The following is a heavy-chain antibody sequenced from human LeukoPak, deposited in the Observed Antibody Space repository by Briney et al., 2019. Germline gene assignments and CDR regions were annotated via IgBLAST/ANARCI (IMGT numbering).Heavy chain of an antibody. CDR3: ARASYYYDSSGYRY. CDR1: GYTFISYG. V-gene: IGHV1-18*01. J-gene: IGHJ4*02. D-gene: IGHD3-22*01. Sequence: GASVKVSCKASGYTFISYGITWVRQAPGQGLEWLGWISPYTTKTNYAQSLQGRVTITTDESTSTAYMELSSLRSEDTAAYYCARASYYYDSSGYRYWGQGTLVTVSS. CDR2: ISPYTTKT.